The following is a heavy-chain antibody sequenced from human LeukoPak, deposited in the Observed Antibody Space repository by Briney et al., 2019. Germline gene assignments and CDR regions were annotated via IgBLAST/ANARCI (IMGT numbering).Heavy chain of an antibody. CDR2: IYYSGNI. CDR1: GDSIDSYY. J-gene: IGHJ4*02. V-gene: IGHV4-59*01. CDR3: ARVVIVGATGYFDY. Sequence: SETLSLTCTVSGDSIDSYYWSWIRQPPGKGLEWIGYIYYSGNIKSNPSLKGRVTISVDTSKNHLSLKLTSVTAADTAVYFCARVVIVGATGYFDYWGQGTLVTVSS. D-gene: IGHD1-26*01.